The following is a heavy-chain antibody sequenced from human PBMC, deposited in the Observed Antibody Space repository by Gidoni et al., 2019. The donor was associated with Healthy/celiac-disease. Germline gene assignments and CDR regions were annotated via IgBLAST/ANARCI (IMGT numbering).Heavy chain of an antibody. V-gene: IGHV3-30*04. CDR2: IPYDGSNK. J-gene: IGHJ5*02. CDR3: ARDAGGVVPPPRSNWSDP. CDR1: GLPFLRYA. D-gene: IGHD2-2*01. Sequence: VQLVAAGGGVVKPGRSRRLAWAATGLPFLRYAMPWVRPAPGKGPEWVAVIPYDGSNKSYADSVQGRFPISRDNSKNPLYLQMTSLSAEDTAVYYCARDAGGVVPPPRSNWSDPWGQGTLVTVSS.